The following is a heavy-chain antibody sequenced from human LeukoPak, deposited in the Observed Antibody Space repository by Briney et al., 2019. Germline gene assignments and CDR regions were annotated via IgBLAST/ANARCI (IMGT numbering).Heavy chain of an antibody. J-gene: IGHJ2*01. Sequence: PSETLSLTRTVSGGSISSYYWSWIRQPPGKGLEWIGYIYYSGSTNYNPSLKSRVTISVDTSKNQFSLKLSSVTAADTAVYYCARVRTRWYFDLWGRGTLVTVSS. V-gene: IGHV4-59*01. CDR3: ARVRTRWYFDL. CDR2: IYYSGST. D-gene: IGHD1-14*01. CDR1: GGSISSYY.